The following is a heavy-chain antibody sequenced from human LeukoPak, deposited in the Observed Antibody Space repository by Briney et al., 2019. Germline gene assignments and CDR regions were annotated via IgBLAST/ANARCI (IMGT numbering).Heavy chain of an antibody. Sequence: GGSLRLSCAASGFTFSNAWMSWVRQAPGKGLEWVSSISSSSSYIYYADSVKGRFTISRDNAKNSLYLQMNSLRAEDTAVYYCARGKPTLGITMVRGAKGGFDYWGQGTLVTVSS. V-gene: IGHV3-21*01. D-gene: IGHD3-10*01. CDR2: ISSSSSYI. CDR1: GFTFSNAW. CDR3: ARGKPTLGITMVRGAKGGFDY. J-gene: IGHJ4*02.